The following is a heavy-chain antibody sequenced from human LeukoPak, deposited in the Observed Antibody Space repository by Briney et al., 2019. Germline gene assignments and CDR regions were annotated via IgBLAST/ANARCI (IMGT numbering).Heavy chain of an antibody. CDR1: GFTFSSYG. CDR3: ANESLVFGLLEAYDY. Sequence: GGSLRLSCAASGFTFSSYGMHWVRQAPGKGLEWVAVISYDGSNKYYADSVKGRFTISRANSKNRRYLQMNSLRYEDTAVYNCANESLVFGLLEAYDYWGQGTLVTVSS. J-gene: IGHJ4*02. CDR2: ISYDGSNK. V-gene: IGHV3-30*18. D-gene: IGHD1-26*01.